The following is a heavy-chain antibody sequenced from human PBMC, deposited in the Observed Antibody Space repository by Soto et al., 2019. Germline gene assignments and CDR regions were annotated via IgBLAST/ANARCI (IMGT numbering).Heavy chain of an antibody. V-gene: IGHV4-34*01. CDR2: INHSGST. CDR3: ARIGGIDSPYYDFWSGYYYYYYGMDV. D-gene: IGHD3-3*01. Sequence: SETLSLTCAVYGGSFSGYYWSWIRQPPGKGLEWIGEINHSGSTNYNPSIKSRVTISVDTSKNQFSLKLSSVTAADTAVYYCARIGGIDSPYYDFWSGYYYYYYGMDVWGQGTTVTVSS. J-gene: IGHJ6*02. CDR1: GGSFSGYY.